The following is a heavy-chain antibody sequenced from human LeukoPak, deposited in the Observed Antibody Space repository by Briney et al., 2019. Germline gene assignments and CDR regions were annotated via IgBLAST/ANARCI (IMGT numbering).Heavy chain of an antibody. CDR3: ARDMGGYSYY. Sequence: SETLSLTCTVSGGSISHSNYYWGWIRQPPGKGLEWIGSIYYSGSTYYNPSLKSRVTISVDTSKNQFSLKLSSVTAADTAVYYCARDMGGYSYYWGQGTPVTVSS. J-gene: IGHJ4*02. D-gene: IGHD3-22*01. V-gene: IGHV4-39*07. CDR1: GGSISHSNYY. CDR2: IYYSGST.